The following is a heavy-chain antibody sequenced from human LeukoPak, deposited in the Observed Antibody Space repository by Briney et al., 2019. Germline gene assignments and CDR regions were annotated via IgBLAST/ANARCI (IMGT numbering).Heavy chain of an antibody. Sequence: SETLSLTCTVSGGSISSSSYYWGWIRQPPGKGLEWIGSIYYSGSTYYNPSLKSRVTISVDTSKNQFSLKLSSVTAADTAVYYCARQGSNYVYYYYGMDVWGQGTTVTVS. CDR3: ARQGSNYVYYYYGMDV. J-gene: IGHJ6*02. D-gene: IGHD4-11*01. V-gene: IGHV4-39*01. CDR1: GGSISSSSYY. CDR2: IYYSGST.